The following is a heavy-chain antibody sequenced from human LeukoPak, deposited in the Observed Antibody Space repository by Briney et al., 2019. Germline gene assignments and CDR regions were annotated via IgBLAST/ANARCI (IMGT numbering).Heavy chain of an antibody. CDR1: GGSFSGYY. V-gene: IGHV4-34*01. J-gene: IGHJ4*02. CDR2: INHSGST. D-gene: IGHD2-15*01. CDR3: ARGNRSHYIPHYPPLAFDY. Sequence: TASETLSLTCAVYGGSFSGYYWSWIRQPPGKGLEWIGEINHSGSTNYNPSLKSRVTISVDTSKNQFSLKLSSVTAADTAVYYCARGNRSHYIPHYPPLAFDYWGQGTLVTVSS.